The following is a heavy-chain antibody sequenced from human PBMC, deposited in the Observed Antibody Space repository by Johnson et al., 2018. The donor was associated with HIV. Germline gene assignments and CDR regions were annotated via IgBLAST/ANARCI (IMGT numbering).Heavy chain of an antibody. CDR3: ARRASMLGTWRDAFDI. V-gene: IGHV3-64*01. CDR1: GFTFSSYA. CDR2: ISCNGGST. J-gene: IGHJ3*02. D-gene: IGHD1-14*01. Sequence: VQLVESGGGLVQPGGSLRLSCAASGFTFSSYAMHWVRQAPGKGLEYVSAISCNGGSTYYANSVKGRFTFSRDNSKNTLYLQMGSLRAEDMAVYYCARRASMLGTWRDAFDIWGQGTMVTVSS.